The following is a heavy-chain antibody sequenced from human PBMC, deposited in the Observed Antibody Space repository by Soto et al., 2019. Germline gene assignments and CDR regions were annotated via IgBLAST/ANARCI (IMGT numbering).Heavy chain of an antibody. CDR1: GFTFSSYA. D-gene: IGHD2-15*01. V-gene: IGHV3-23*01. CDR2: ISGSGGST. J-gene: IGHJ3*02. CDR3: AKDRVVGLGAFDI. Sequence: EVQLLESGGGLVQPGGSLRLSCAASGFTFSSYAMRWVRQAPGKGLEWVSAISGSGGSTYYADSVKGRFTISRDNSKNTLYLQMNSLRAEDTAVYYCAKDRVVGLGAFDIWGQGTMVTVSS.